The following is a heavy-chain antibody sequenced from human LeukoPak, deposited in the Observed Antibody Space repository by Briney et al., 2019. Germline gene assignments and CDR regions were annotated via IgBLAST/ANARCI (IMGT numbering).Heavy chain of an antibody. Sequence: PGRSLRLSCADSGFTFTISGMHWVRQAPGKGLEWVAVISYDGSNKYYADSVKGRFTISRDNSKNTLYLQMNSLRPEDTAVYYCAKDVVLSTVMVTAIPGFAYWGQGTLVTVSS. D-gene: IGHD2-21*02. V-gene: IGHV3-30*18. CDR3: AKDVVLSTVMVTAIPGFAY. CDR1: GFTFTISG. J-gene: IGHJ4*02. CDR2: ISYDGSNK.